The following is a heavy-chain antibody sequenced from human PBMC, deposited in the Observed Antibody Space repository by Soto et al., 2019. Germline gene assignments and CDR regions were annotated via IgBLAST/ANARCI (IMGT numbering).Heavy chain of an antibody. J-gene: IGHJ4*02. Sequence: DVQPVETGGGLIQPGGSLRLSCAASGFIVSSSYMSWVRQAPGKGLEWVSVIYSDGRTYYADSVKGRFTISRDNSKNTLDLRMNSLSAEDTAVYYCARCSGWYGQCYFDCWGQGTLVTVSS. CDR2: IYSDGRT. CDR3: ARCSGWYGQCYFDC. CDR1: GFIVSSSY. V-gene: IGHV3-53*02. D-gene: IGHD6-13*01.